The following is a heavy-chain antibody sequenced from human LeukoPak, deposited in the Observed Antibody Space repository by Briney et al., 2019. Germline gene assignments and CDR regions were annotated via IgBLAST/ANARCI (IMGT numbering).Heavy chain of an antibody. CDR1: GFTFENYY. J-gene: IGHJ3*02. V-gene: IGHV3-11*01. D-gene: IGHD2-21*02. CDR2: ISKSDNTL. CDR3: ARVVEVTVTGIFDI. Sequence: GGSLRLSCAASGFTFENYYRTWIRQAPGKGLQWVSDISKSDNTLYYADSVNGRFTIARNNDKNLLYLQMKNLRAEDTAIYYCARVVEVTVTGIFDIWGQGTMVTVSS.